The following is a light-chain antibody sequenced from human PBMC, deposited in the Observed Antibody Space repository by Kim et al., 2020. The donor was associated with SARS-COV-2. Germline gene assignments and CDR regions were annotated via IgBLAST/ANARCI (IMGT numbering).Light chain of an antibody. J-gene: IGLJ1*01. CDR2: EVS. V-gene: IGLV2-23*02. CDR1: RVDVGSYIL. Sequence: SVTGTRVDVGSYILVSLYQQQPVTAPNLMIFEVSQLPSGVSNRFSGSKSGNTASLTISGLQAEDEADYYCCSYAGSSTYVFGPGTKVTVL. CDR3: CSYAGSSTYV.